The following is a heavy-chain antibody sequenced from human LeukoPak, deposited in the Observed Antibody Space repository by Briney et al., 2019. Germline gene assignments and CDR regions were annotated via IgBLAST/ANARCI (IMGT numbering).Heavy chain of an antibody. CDR1: GFTFSSYA. V-gene: IGHV3-23*01. D-gene: IGHD5-12*01. J-gene: IGHJ4*02. Sequence: PGGSLRLSCAASGFTFSSYAMSWVRQAPGKGLEWVSAISGSGGSTYYADSVKGRFTISRDNSKHTLYLQMNSLRAEDTAVYYCAKDLRRGGYSGYTNNYWGQGTLVTVSS. CDR3: AKDLRRGGYSGYTNNY. CDR2: ISGSGGST.